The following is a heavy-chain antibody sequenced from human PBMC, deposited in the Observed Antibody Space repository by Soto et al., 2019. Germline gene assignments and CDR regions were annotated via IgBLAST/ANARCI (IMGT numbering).Heavy chain of an antibody. CDR2: AYYRSKWYI. J-gene: IGHJ4*02. Sequence: SQTLSLTCVISGDYVSSNSAAWNWIRQSPSRGLEWLGRAYYRSKWYIDYAVSVQSRITLNPDTSKNRFSLQLNSVTPEDTSVYYCARGQGGRSWTGNFFDYWGQGTLVTVSS. CDR1: GDYVSSNSAA. V-gene: IGHV6-1*01. CDR3: ARGQGGRSWTGNFFDY. D-gene: IGHD6-13*01.